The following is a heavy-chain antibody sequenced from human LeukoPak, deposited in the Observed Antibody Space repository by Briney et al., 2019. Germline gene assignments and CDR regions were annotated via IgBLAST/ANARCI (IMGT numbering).Heavy chain of an antibody. CDR1: GFTFKIYG. V-gene: IGHV3-48*04. J-gene: IGHJ4*02. CDR3: ARATRNGYDY. Sequence: GGSLRLSCAASGFTFKIYGMNWVRQAPGKALEWVSYISHTSDTIYYADSAKGRFTMSRDNARNSLFLQMDSLRAEDTALYYCARATRNGYDYWGQGTLVTVSS. D-gene: IGHD5-24*01. CDR2: ISHTSDTI.